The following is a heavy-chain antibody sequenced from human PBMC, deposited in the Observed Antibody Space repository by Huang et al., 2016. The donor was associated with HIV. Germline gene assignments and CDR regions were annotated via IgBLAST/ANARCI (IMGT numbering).Heavy chain of an antibody. CDR3: ARGRGCSSTSCYVMYYYYYFHMDV. V-gene: IGHV4-34*01. J-gene: IGHJ6*03. CDR1: GGSFSGYY. CDR2: IHHSGGT. Sequence: QVQLQQWGAGLLKPSETLSLTCAVYGGSFSGYYWSWIRQPPGKGLEWIGEIHHSGGTNYNPSLKSRVTISGDTSKNQFSLKLNSVTAADTAVYYCARGRGCSSTSCYVMYYYYYFHMDVWGKGTTVTVSS. D-gene: IGHD2-2*01.